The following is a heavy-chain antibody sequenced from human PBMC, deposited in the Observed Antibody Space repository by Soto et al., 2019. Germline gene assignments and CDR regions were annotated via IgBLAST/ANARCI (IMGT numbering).Heavy chain of an antibody. CDR3: AREENCSGGTCYSEYFHR. D-gene: IGHD2-15*01. J-gene: IGHJ1*01. CDR2: VNPSGGSR. Sequence: ASVKVSCKASGYLFTAYSMHWVRLAPGQGLEWMGVVNPSGGSRKYAQNFQGRVTMTRDTSTTTIYMELSSLRSDDTAIYYCAREENCSGGTCYSEYFHRWGQGTLVTVSS. V-gene: IGHV1-46*01. CDR1: GYLFTAYS.